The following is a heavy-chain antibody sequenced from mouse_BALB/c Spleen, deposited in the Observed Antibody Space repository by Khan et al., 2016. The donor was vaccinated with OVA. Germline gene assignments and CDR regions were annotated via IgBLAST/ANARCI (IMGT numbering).Heavy chain of an antibody. V-gene: IGHV1-69*02. D-gene: IGHD2-12*01. CDR3: TSRYFPCFAY. J-gene: IGHJ3*01. CDR1: GYTFTSYW. CDR2: IYPSDSYT. Sequence: QVQLQQPGAELVRPGASVKLSCKASGYTFTSYWINWVKQRPGKGLEWIGNIYPSDSYTNYHPKFKDQATLTVDKSSSKAYLQLSCPTSEAPAVYYCTSRYFPCFAYWGQGTMVTVSA.